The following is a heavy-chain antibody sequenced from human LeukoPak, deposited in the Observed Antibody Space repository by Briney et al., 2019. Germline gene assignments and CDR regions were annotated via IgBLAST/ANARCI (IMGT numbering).Heavy chain of an antibody. V-gene: IGHV3-73*01. CDR1: GFTFSGSA. J-gene: IGHJ5*02. D-gene: IGHD1-26*01. Sequence: GGSLRLSCAASGFTFSGSAIHWVRQPSGKGLEWVGQIDKKDKGYATATAYAASVKGRFTISRDDSINTAYLQMKSLKTEDTALYYCTRDSGTYNWSDPWGQGTLVTASS. CDR2: IDKKDKGYATAT. CDR3: TRDSGTYNWSDP.